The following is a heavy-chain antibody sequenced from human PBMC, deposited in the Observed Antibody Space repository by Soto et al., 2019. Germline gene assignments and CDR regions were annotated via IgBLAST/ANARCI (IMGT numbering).Heavy chain of an antibody. D-gene: IGHD6-6*01. Sequence: GGSLRLSCAVSGFTFSSYAMHWVRQAPGKGLEWVAVISYDGSNKYYADSVKGRFTISRDNSKNTLYLQMNSLRAEDTAVYYCARGDSSSALTSLFDYWGPGTLVTVSS. V-gene: IGHV3-30-3*01. CDR2: ISYDGSNK. CDR1: GFTFSSYA. J-gene: IGHJ4*02. CDR3: ARGDSSSALTSLFDY.